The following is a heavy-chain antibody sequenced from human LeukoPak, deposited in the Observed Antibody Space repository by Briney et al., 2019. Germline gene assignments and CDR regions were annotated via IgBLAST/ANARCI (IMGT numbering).Heavy chain of an antibody. V-gene: IGHV1-2*02. D-gene: IGHD2-2*01. CDR1: GYTFTGYY. Sequence: GSVKVSCKASGYTFTGYYMHWVRQAPGQGVEWMGWINPNRGGTNYAQKFQGRVTMTRDTSISTAYMELSRLRSDDTAVYYCARGVKDIVVVPAIAYWGQGTLVTVSS. CDR2: INPNRGGT. J-gene: IGHJ4*02. CDR3: ARGVKDIVVVPAIAY.